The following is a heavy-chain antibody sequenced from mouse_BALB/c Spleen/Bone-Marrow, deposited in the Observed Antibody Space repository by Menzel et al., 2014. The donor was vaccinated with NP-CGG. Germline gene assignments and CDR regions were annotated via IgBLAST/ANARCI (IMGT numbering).Heavy chain of an antibody. CDR1: GFNIKDTY. CDR2: IDPANGNT. J-gene: IGHJ3*01. Sequence: VQLKQSGAELVKPGASVKLSCTASGFNIKDTYMHWVKQRPEPGLEWIGRIDPANGNTKYDPKFQGKATITADTSSNTVYLQLSSLTSEDTAVYYCSMLDLFAYWGQGTLVTVSA. CDR3: SMLDLFAY. V-gene: IGHV14-3*02.